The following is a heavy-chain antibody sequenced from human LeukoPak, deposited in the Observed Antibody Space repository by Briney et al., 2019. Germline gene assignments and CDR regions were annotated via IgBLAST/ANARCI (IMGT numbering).Heavy chain of an antibody. Sequence: SETLSLTCTVSGGSISSSSYYWSWIRQPPGKGLEWIGYIYYSGSTNYNPSLKSRVTISVDTSKNQFSLKLSSVTAADTAVYYCASGYSRGYFDYWGQGTLVTVSS. J-gene: IGHJ4*02. CDR2: IYYSGST. D-gene: IGHD6-13*01. CDR3: ASGYSRGYFDY. CDR1: GGSISSSSYY. V-gene: IGHV4-61*05.